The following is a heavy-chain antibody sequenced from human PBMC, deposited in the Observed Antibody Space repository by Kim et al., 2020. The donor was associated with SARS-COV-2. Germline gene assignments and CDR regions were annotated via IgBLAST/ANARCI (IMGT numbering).Heavy chain of an antibody. V-gene: IGHV4-34*01. Sequence: SETLSLTCAVYGGSFSGYYWSWIRQPPGKGLEWIGEINHSGSTNYNPSLKSRVTISVDTSKNQFSLKLSSVTAADTAVYYCARGPSKNWNLAYRDYWGQGTLVTVSS. CDR3: ARGPSKNWNLAYRDY. D-gene: IGHD1-1*01. J-gene: IGHJ4*02. CDR2: INHSGST. CDR1: GGSFSGYY.